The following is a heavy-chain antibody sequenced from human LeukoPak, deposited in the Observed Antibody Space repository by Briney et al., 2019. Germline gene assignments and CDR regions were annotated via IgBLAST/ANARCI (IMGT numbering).Heavy chain of an antibody. V-gene: IGHV4-38-2*01. Sequence: SETLSLTCAVSGYSISSGYYWGWIRQPPGKGLEWIGSIYHSGSTHYNPSLKSRVTISVDTSKNQFSLKLSSVTAADTAVYYCAGGDPSEMDVWGKGTTVTVSS. D-gene: IGHD2-21*02. CDR1: GYSISSGYY. CDR3: AGGDPSEMDV. J-gene: IGHJ6*04. CDR2: IYHSGST.